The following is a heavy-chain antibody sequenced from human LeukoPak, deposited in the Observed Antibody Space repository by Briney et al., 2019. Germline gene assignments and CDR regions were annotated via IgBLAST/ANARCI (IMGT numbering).Heavy chain of an antibody. D-gene: IGHD1-7*01. CDR1: GFTLSSYA. CDR3: AKDRTPTTYQ. J-gene: IGHJ4*02. Sequence: GGSLRLSCAASGFTLSSYAMHWVRQAPGKGLEWVAVISYDGSNKYYADSVKGRFTISRDNSKNTLYLQMNSLRAEDTAVYYCAKDRTPTTYQWGQGTLVTVSS. CDR2: ISYDGSNK. V-gene: IGHV3-30-3*01.